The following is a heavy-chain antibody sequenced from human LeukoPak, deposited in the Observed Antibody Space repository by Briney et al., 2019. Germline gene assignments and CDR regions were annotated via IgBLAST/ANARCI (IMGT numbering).Heavy chain of an antibody. CDR1: GFRFNSHG. J-gene: IGHJ4*02. CDR3: ARDQGGYSYGAFDY. CDR2: IRFDETEK. V-gene: IGHV3-30*02. D-gene: IGHD5-18*01. Sequence: TGGSLRLSCAASGFRFNSHGMHWVRQAPGKGLEWVAFIRFDETEKYYIDSVKGRFSISRDNSKNTMFLQMNSLRAEDTALYYCARDQGGYSYGAFDYWGQGILGTVSP.